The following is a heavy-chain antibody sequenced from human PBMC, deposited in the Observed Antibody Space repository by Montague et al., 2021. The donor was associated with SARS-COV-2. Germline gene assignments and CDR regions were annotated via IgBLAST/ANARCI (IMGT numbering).Heavy chain of an antibody. CDR2: IKQSGGT. D-gene: IGHD3-22*01. CDR1: GDSMNNYY. Sequence: SETLSLTCTVSGDSMNNYYWSWIRQPPGKGLEWIGDIKQSGGTNXNPSLKSRVTISVDTSRNQFSLKLTSVTAADTAVYFCARGHLSVSMIVVVFTSASYYFDYWGQGALVTVSS. V-gene: IGHV4-34*01. CDR3: ARGHLSVSMIVVVFTSASYYFDY. J-gene: IGHJ4*02.